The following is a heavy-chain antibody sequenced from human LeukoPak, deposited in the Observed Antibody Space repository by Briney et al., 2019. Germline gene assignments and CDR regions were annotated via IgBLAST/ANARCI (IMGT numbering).Heavy chain of an antibody. V-gene: IGHV3-30-3*01. D-gene: IGHD1-26*01. CDR1: GFTFSSYA. CDR3: ARDRSGSL. Sequence: GRSLRLSCAASGFTFSSYAMHWVRQAPGKGLEWVAVISYDGSNKYYADSVKGRFTISRDNSKNTLYLQMNSLRAEDTAVYYCARDRSGSLWGQGTLVTVSS. J-gene: IGHJ4*02. CDR2: ISYDGSNK.